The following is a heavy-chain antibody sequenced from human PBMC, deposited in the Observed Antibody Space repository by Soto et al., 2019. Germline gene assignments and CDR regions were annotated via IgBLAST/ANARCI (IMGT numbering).Heavy chain of an antibody. D-gene: IGHD2-8*01. CDR3: AKAQGYCTNGVCAEYYFDY. Sequence: SLRLSCAASGFTFSSYGMHWVRQAPGKGLEWVAVIWYDGCNKYYADSVKGRFTISRDNSKNTLYLQMNSLRAEDTAVYYCAKAQGYCTNGVCAEYYFDYWGQGTLVTVSS. CDR1: GFTFSSYG. V-gene: IGHV3-33*06. J-gene: IGHJ4*02. CDR2: IWYDGCNK.